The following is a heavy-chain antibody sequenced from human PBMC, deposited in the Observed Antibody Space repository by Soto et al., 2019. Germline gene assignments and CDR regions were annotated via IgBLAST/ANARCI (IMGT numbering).Heavy chain of an antibody. CDR3: ARDRASSSWYSEYYYGMDV. D-gene: IGHD6-13*01. CDR2: TYYRSKWYN. J-gene: IGHJ6*02. CDR1: GDSVSSNSAA. Sequence: SRTLSLTCAISGDSVSSNSAAWNWIRQSPSRGLEWLGRTYYRSKWYNDYAVSVKSRITINPDTSKNQFSLQLNSVTPEDTAVYYCARDRASSSWYSEYYYGMDVWGQGTTVTVYS. V-gene: IGHV6-1*01.